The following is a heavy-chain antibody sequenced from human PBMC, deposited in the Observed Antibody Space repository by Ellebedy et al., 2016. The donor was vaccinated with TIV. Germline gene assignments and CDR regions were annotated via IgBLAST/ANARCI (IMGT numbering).Heavy chain of an antibody. J-gene: IGHJ4*02. Sequence: GGSLRLSCSASGFTFSTYAMHWVRQAPGKGLEYVSSITTNGGSTHYADSVKGRFTISRDNSNNTLFLQMSSLRAEDTAFYYCVKDLSSGWLPYFDYWGQGTLVTVSS. CDR1: GFTFSTYA. CDR2: ITTNGGST. D-gene: IGHD6-19*01. V-gene: IGHV3-64D*06. CDR3: VKDLSSGWLPYFDY.